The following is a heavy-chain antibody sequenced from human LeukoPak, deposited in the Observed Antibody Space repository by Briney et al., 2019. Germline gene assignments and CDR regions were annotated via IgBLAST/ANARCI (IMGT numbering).Heavy chain of an antibody. J-gene: IGHJ4*02. CDR3: AARYGSGSYYR. CDR1: GGSISSYY. Sequence: SETLSLTCTVSGGSISSYYWSWIRQPPGKGLEWIGYIYYSGSTNYNPSLKSRVTISVDTSKNQFSLKLSSVTAADTAVYYCAARYGSGSYYRWGQGTLVTDSS. V-gene: IGHV4-59*01. CDR2: IYYSGST. D-gene: IGHD3-10*01.